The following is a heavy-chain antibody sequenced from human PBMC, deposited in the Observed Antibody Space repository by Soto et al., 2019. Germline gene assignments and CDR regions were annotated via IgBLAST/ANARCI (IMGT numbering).Heavy chain of an antibody. D-gene: IGHD3-3*02. CDR3: ARESFSASPNFFDY. CDR2: ISLSGSTI. Sequence: PGGSLRLSCAASGFAFSNHEMNWVRQAPGKGLEWVSYISLSGSTIYYADSVKGRFTISRDDAKNSLYLQMDSLRADDTAVYYCARESFSASPNFFDYWGQGTLVTVS. V-gene: IGHV3-48*03. CDR1: GFAFSNHE. J-gene: IGHJ4*02.